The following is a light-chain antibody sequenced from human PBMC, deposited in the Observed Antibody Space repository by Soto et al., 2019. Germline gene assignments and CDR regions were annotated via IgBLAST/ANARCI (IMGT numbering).Light chain of an antibody. CDR3: QVWYSSTDLYV. J-gene: IGLJ1*01. CDR2: DDS. CDR1: NTGSES. V-gene: IGLV3-21*02. Sequence: SYDLTQPPSVSVAPGQTARITCGGNNTGSESVHWYQQRPGQAPVLVVYDDSDRPSGIPERFSGSNSANTATLTISRVEAGDEADYYCQVWYSSTDLYVFGSGTKVTVL.